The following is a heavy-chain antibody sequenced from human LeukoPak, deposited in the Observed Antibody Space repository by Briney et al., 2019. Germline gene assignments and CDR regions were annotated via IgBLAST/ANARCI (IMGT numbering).Heavy chain of an antibody. J-gene: IGHJ5*02. CDR1: GRSFSGYY. Sequence: SETLSLTCAVYGRSFSGYYWSWIRQPPGKGLEWIGEINHSGSTNYNPSLKSRVTISVDTSKNQFSLKLSSVTAADTAVYYCASLSGSYVYNWFDPWGQGTLVTVSS. CDR3: ASLSGSYVYNWFDP. D-gene: IGHD1-26*01. V-gene: IGHV4-34*01. CDR2: INHSGST.